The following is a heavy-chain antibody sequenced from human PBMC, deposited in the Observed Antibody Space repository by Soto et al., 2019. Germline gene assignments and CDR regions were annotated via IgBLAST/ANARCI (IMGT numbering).Heavy chain of an antibody. J-gene: IGHJ6*02. CDR3: ARAESSSGYTTMDV. CDR1: GFTFSSYD. CDR2: IGTAGDT. D-gene: IGHD3-22*01. Sequence: GGSLRLSCAASGFTFSSYDMHWVRQATGKGLEWVSAIGTAGDTYYPGSVKGRFTISRENAKNSLYLQMNSLRAEDMAVYYCARAESSSGYTTMDVWGQGTTVTVSS. V-gene: IGHV3-13*01.